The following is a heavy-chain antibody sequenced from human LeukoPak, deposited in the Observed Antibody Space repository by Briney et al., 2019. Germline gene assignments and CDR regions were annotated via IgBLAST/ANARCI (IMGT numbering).Heavy chain of an antibody. J-gene: IGHJ4*02. CDR2: IYHSGST. D-gene: IGHD6-19*01. Sequence: PSETLSLTCAVSGGSISNSNFWSWVRQPPGKGLEWIGEIYHSGSTNYNPSLRSRVTISVDKSKNQFSLNLSSVTAADTAVYYCARGLQWLVGKRLDYWGQGTLVTVSS. CDR3: ARGLQWLVGKRLDY. V-gene: IGHV4-4*02. CDR1: GGSISNSNF.